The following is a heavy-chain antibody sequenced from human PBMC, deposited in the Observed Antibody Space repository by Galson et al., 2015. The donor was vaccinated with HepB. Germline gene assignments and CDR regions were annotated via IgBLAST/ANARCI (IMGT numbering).Heavy chain of an antibody. V-gene: IGHV1-2*04. CDR1: GYTFTDFY. J-gene: IGHJ6*02. CDR2: INPNSGGT. Sequence: SVKVSCKVSGYTFTDFYIHWVRQAPGQGLEWMGWINPNSGGTNSAQKFQGWVTMTRDTSISTAYMDLSRLRSDDTAVYYCARGETSYYYYGMDVRGQGTTVTVSS. CDR3: ARGETSYYYYGMDV.